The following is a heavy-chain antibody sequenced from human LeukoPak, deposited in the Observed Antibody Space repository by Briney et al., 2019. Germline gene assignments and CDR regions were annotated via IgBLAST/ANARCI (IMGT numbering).Heavy chain of an antibody. D-gene: IGHD5-12*01. CDR2: IYYSGST. J-gene: IGHJ5*02. V-gene: IGHV4-39*01. CDR1: GGSISSSSYY. CDR3: ARRSVWWLPHGWFDP. Sequence: SETLSLTCTVSGGSISSSSYYWGWIRQPPGKGLEWIGSIYYSGSTYYNPSLKSRVTISVDTSKNQFSLKLSSVTAADTAVYYCARRSVWWLPHGWFDPWGQGTLVTVSS.